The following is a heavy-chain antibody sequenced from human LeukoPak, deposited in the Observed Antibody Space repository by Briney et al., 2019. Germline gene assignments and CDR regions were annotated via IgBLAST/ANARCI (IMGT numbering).Heavy chain of an antibody. V-gene: IGHV4-34*01. CDR1: GGSFSGYY. J-gene: IGHJ6*03. D-gene: IGHD6-6*01. CDR3: ARGRGSSSDYYYYMDV. Sequence: SETLSLTCAVYGGSFSGYYWSWIRQPPGKGLEWIGEINHSGSTNYNPSLKSRVTISVDTSKNQFSLKLSSVTAADTAVYYCARGRGSSSDYYYYMDVWGKGTTVTVSS. CDR2: INHSGST.